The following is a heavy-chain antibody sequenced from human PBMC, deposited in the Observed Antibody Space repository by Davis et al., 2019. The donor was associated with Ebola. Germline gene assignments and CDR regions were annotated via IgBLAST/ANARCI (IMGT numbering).Heavy chain of an antibody. V-gene: IGHV3-7*01. Sequence: GESLKISCAASGFTFSIHWMSWVRQAPGKGPEWVANINQDGSEKYYVDSLKGRFTISRDNAKNSLYLQMDSLRAEDTALYYCARGGYYDSSGYSHAAFDIWGQGTMVTVSS. CDR3: ARGGYYDSSGYSHAAFDI. J-gene: IGHJ3*02. CDR1: GFTFSIHW. CDR2: INQDGSEK. D-gene: IGHD3-22*01.